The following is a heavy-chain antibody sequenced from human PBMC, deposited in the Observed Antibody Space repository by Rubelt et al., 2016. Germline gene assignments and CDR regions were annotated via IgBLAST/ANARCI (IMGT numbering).Heavy chain of an antibody. CDR3: ATAWAV. D-gene: IGHD7-27*01. V-gene: IGHV1-24*01. J-gene: IGHJ6*02. Sequence: QVQLVQSGAEVKKPGASVKVSCKVSGYTLTELSMHWVRQAPGKGLEWMGGFDPEDGETIYEQKFQCRVTMTEATSTDTAYMELGSLRSEDTAVYYCATAWAVWGQGTTVTVSS. CDR1: GYTLTELS. CDR2: FDPEDGET.